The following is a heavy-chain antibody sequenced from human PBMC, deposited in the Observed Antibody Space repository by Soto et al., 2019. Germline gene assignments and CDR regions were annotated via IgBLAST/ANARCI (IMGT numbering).Heavy chain of an antibody. CDR3: AKEGTLSPGGAGIGQWLVPRDYYFDY. J-gene: IGHJ4*02. V-gene: IGHV3-30*18. CDR1: GFTFSSYG. D-gene: IGHD6-19*01. Sequence: GGSLRLSCAASGFTFSSYGMHWVRQAPGKGLEWVAVISYDGSNKYYADSVKGRFTISRDNSKNTLYLQMNSLRAEDTAVYYCAKEGTLSPGGAGIGQWLVPRDYYFDYWGQGTLVTVSS. CDR2: ISYDGSNK.